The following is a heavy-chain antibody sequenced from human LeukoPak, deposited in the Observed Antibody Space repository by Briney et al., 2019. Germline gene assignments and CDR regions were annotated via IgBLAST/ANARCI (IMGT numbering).Heavy chain of an antibody. CDR2: IWYDGSNK. D-gene: IGHD1-14*01. CDR3: AREAPRAAGHFDY. Sequence: PGRSLRLSCAASGFTFSSYGMHWVRQAPGKGLEWVAVIWYDGSNKYYADSVKGRFTISRDNSKNTLYLQMNSLRAEDTAVYYCAREAPRAAGHFDYWGQGTLVTVSS. CDR1: GFTFSSYG. V-gene: IGHV3-33*01. J-gene: IGHJ4*02.